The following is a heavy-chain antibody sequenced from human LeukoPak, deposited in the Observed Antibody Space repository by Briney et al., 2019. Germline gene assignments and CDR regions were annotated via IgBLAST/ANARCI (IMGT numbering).Heavy chain of an antibody. D-gene: IGHD3/OR15-3a*01. J-gene: IGHJ3*01. CDR3: ARAFRPASDPHDFYDF. CDR1: GFTFSNHP. V-gene: IGHV3-64*02. CDR2: ISPSGDRT. Sequence: GGSLRLSCAASGFTFSNHPMHWVRQASGKRLEYVSAISPSGDRTWYADSVKGRFTISRDNSKNTMYLQMGSLRPEDMGVYYCARAFRPASDPHDFYDFWGRGTTVTVSS.